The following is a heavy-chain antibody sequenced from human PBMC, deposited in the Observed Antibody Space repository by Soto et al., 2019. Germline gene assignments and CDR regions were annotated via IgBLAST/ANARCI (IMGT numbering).Heavy chain of an antibody. CDR1: GFTFSSYS. CDR3: AREAISSGSSWYGDAFDI. Sequence: EVQLVESGGGLVKPGGSLRLSCAASGFTFSSYSMNWVRQAPGKGLEWVSSISSSSSYIYYADSVKGRFTISRDNAKNSLYLQMNSLRAEDTAVYYCAREAISSGSSWYGDAFDIWGQGTMVTVSS. D-gene: IGHD6-13*01. J-gene: IGHJ3*02. V-gene: IGHV3-21*01. CDR2: ISSSSSYI.